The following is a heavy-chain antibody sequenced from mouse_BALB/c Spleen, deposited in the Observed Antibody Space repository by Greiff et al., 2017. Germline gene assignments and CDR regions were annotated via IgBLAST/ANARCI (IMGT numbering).Heavy chain of an antibody. J-gene: IGHJ3*01. V-gene: IGHV5-4*02. CDR3: ARDRGSAWFAY. CDR2: ISDGGSYT. D-gene: IGHD3-3*01. Sequence: EVKVVESGGGLVKPGGSLKLSCAASGFTFSDYYMYWVRQTPEKRLEWVATISDGGSYTYYPDSVKGRFTISRDNAKNNLYLQMSSLKSEDTAMYYCARDRGSAWFAYWGQGTLVTVSA. CDR1: GFTFSDYY.